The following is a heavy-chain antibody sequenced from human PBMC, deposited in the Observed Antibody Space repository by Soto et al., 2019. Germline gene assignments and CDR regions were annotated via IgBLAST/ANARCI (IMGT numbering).Heavy chain of an antibody. Sequence: SETLSLTCRICGACISAQSWTWFRQAPGKGLEWIGYIYDNVNTDHNPSLTSRVRMSVDTAKNQFFLTLSSLTAADTAVYYCASGGRTAPSYFWGQGILVTVSS. CDR2: IYDNVNT. CDR3: ASGGRTAPSYF. D-gene: IGHD2-21*01. V-gene: IGHV4-59*11. J-gene: IGHJ4*02. CDR1: GACISAQS.